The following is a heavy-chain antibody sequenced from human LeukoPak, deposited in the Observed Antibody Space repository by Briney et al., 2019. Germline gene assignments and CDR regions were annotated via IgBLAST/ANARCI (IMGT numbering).Heavy chain of an antibody. D-gene: IGHD3-10*01. Sequence: SETLSLTCAVYGGSFSGYYWSWIRQPPGKGLEWIREINHSGSTNYNPSLKSRVTISVDTSKNQFSLKLSSVTAADTAVYYCARGPYYGSGSYTYWGQGTLVTVSS. CDR3: ARGPYYGSGSYTY. J-gene: IGHJ4*02. CDR2: INHSGST. V-gene: IGHV4-34*01. CDR1: GGSFSGYY.